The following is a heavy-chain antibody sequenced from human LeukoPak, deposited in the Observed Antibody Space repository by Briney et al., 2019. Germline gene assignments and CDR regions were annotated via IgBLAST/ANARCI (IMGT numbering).Heavy chain of an antibody. Sequence: SGGSLRLSCAASGFTFSSYGMHWVRQAPGKGLEWVAVIWYDGSNKYYADSVKGRFTISRDNSKNTPYLQMNSLRAGDTAVYYCARDHGYSSSEFDYWGQGTLVTASS. CDR3: ARDHGYSSSEFDY. D-gene: IGHD6-6*01. V-gene: IGHV3-33*01. J-gene: IGHJ4*02. CDR2: IWYDGSNK. CDR1: GFTFSSYG.